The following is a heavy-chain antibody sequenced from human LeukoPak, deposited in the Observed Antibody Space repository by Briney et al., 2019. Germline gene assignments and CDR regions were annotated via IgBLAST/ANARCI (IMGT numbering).Heavy chain of an antibody. D-gene: IGHD6-13*01. Sequence: SETLSLTCAGSGYSISSGYYWGWIRQPPGKGLEWIGSIYHSGSTYYNPSLKSRVTISVDTSKNQFSLKLSSVTAADTAVYYCARLREGSGSRFDYWGQGTLVTVSS. CDR3: ARLREGSGSRFDY. CDR1: GYSISSGYY. V-gene: IGHV4-38-2*01. J-gene: IGHJ4*02. CDR2: IYHSGST.